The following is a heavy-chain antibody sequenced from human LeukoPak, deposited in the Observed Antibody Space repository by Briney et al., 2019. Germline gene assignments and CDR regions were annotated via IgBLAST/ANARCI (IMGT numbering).Heavy chain of an antibody. J-gene: IGHJ4*02. CDR3: ARGSGSYWQIDY. CDR2: IIPIFGTA. Sequence: ASVKVSCKASGGTFSSYAISWVRQAPGQGLEWMGRIIPIFGTANYAQKFHGRVTITTDESTSTAYMELSSLRSEDTAVYYCARGSGSYWQIDYWGQGTLVTVSS. D-gene: IGHD1-26*01. V-gene: IGHV1-69*05. CDR1: GGTFSSYA.